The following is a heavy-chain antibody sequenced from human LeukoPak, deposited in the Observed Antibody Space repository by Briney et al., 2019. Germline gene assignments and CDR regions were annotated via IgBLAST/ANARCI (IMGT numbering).Heavy chain of an antibody. J-gene: IGHJ5*02. Sequence: PGGSLRLSCAASGFTFRSYWMYWVRQAPGEGLVWVSRSNSDGSSTSYADSLKGRFTISRDNAKNTVYLQMNSLRAEDTAVYYCARGGRYSTDNWFDPWGQGTLVTVSS. CDR1: GFTFRSYW. V-gene: IGHV3-74*01. CDR2: SNSDGSST. CDR3: ARGGRYSTDNWFDP. D-gene: IGHD6-13*01.